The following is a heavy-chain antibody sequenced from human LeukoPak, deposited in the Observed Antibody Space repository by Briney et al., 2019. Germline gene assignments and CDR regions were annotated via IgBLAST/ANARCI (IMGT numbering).Heavy chain of an antibody. J-gene: IGHJ5*02. Sequence: GSSVKVSCKASGGTFSSHAFSWVRQAPGQGLEWMGGIIPIFGTANYAQKFQGRVTITADESTSTAYMELSSLRSEDTAVYYCARVDQNWFDPWGQGTLVTVSS. D-gene: IGHD2-2*01. CDR2: IIPIFGTA. CDR1: GGTFSSHA. V-gene: IGHV1-69*01. CDR3: ARVDQNWFDP.